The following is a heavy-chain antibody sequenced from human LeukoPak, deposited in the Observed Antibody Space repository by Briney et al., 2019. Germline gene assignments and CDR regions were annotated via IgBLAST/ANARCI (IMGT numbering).Heavy chain of an antibody. CDR1: GFTFSNAW. V-gene: IGHV3-15*01. D-gene: IGHD1-26*01. CDR2: IKSKTDGGTT. CDR3: ITGPWGKYSGSYSSYFDY. J-gene: IGHJ4*02. Sequence: GGSLRLSCAASGFTFSNAWMSWVRQAPGKGLEWVGRIKSKTDGGTTDYAAPVKGRFTISRDDSKNTVYLQMNSLKTEDTAVYYCITGPWGKYSGSYSSYFDYWGQGTLVTVSS.